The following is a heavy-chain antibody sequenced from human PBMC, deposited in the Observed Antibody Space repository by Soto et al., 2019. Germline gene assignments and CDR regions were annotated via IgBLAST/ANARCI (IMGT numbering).Heavy chain of an antibody. V-gene: IGHV1-18*01. CDR1: GYIFTTYG. CDR3: ARDRPPGSLYGMDA. CDR2: ISADSGYT. J-gene: IGHJ6*02. Sequence: QIQLVQFGGEVARPGASVTVSCEASGYIFTTYGLSWVRQTPAHGLEWVGWISADSGYTQYAQFFQGRVTMTRDTSRNTGYITLSHRTADGTGIYYCARDRPPGSLYGMDAWAQGTAVTVS.